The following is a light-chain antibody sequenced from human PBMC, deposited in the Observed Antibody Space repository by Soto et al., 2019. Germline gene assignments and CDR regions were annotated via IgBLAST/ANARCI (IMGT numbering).Light chain of an antibody. J-gene: IGLJ2*01. V-gene: IGLV2-14*01. CDR2: EVS. CDR1: SSDVGGYNY. CDR3: SSYTTSSPHVV. Sequence: QSALTQPASVSGSPGQSITISCTGTSSDVGGYNYVSWYQQHPGKAPKLMIYEVSNRPSGVSNRFSGSKSGNTAFLTISGLRAEDEADFYCSSYTTSSPHVVFGGGTKLTVL.